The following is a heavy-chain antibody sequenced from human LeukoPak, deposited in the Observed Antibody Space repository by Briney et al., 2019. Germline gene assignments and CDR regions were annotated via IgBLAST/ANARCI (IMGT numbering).Heavy chain of an antibody. CDR3: ASSGWYSTPNWFDP. V-gene: IGHV3-7*01. Sequence: GGSLRLSCAASGFTFTNYWMSWVRQPPGKGLEWVASIKEDGSEKYYVDSVKGRFTISRDNAKNSLYLQMNSLRAEDTAMYYCASSGWYSTPNWFDPWGQGTLVIVSS. D-gene: IGHD6-19*01. J-gene: IGHJ5*02. CDR1: GFTFTNYW. CDR2: IKEDGSEK.